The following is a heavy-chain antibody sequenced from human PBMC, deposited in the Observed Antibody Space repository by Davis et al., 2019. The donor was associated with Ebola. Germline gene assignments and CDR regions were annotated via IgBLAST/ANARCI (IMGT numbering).Heavy chain of an antibody. CDR3: ASPRGAALLW. V-gene: IGHV1-69*04. Sequence: AASVKVSCKASGGTFSSYAISWVRQAPGQGLEWMGRIIPILGIANYAQKFQGRVTMTRDTSTSTVYMKLSSLRSEDTAVYYCASPRGAALLWWGQGTLVTVSS. J-gene: IGHJ4*02. D-gene: IGHD6-6*01. CDR2: IIPILGIA. CDR1: GGTFSSYA.